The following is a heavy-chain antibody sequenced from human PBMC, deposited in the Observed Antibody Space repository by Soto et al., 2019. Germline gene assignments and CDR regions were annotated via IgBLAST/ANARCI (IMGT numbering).Heavy chain of an antibody. J-gene: IGHJ5*02. D-gene: IGHD2-8*01. Sequence: SQTLSLTCAISGDSVSSNSAAWNWIRQSPSRGLEWLGRTYYRSKWYNDYAVSVKSRITINPDTSKNQFSLQLNSVTPEDTAVYYCAREELLRGYCTNGVCWDWFDPWGLGTLVTVSS. CDR2: TYYRSKWYN. V-gene: IGHV6-1*01. CDR1: GDSVSSNSAA. CDR3: AREELLRGYCTNGVCWDWFDP.